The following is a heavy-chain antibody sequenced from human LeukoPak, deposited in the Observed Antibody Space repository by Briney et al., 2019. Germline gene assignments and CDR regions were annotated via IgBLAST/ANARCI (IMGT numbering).Heavy chain of an antibody. CDR3: AREDCSSTSCYWGVDY. V-gene: IGHV1-2*06. CDR2: INPNSGGT. Sequence: ASVKVSCKASGYTFTGYYMHWVGQAPGQGLEWMGRINPNSGGTNYAQKFQGRVTMTRDTSISTAYMQLSRLRSDDTAVYYCAREDCSSTSCYWGVDYWGQGTLVTVSS. D-gene: IGHD2-2*01. CDR1: GYTFTGYY. J-gene: IGHJ4*02.